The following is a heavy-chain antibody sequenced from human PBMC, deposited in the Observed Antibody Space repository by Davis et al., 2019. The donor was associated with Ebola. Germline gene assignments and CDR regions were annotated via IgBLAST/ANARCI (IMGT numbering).Heavy chain of an antibody. J-gene: IGHJ5*01. Sequence: GGSLRLSCAASGFRFSDYYMNWIRQAPGKGLECISYISTTGSTTYYADSVKGRFTISRDNAKNSLFLQMNSLRADDTAVYYCARDPLIIGDATTDSWGQGTLVTVSS. D-gene: IGHD2/OR15-2a*01. CDR1: GFRFSDYY. CDR2: ISTTGSTT. V-gene: IGHV3-11*04. CDR3: ARDPLIIGDATTDS.